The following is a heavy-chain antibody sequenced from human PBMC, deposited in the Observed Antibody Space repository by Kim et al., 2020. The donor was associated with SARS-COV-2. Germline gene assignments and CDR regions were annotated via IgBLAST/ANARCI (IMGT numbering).Heavy chain of an antibody. CDR3: ARDPSRWLQLTNYWYFYL. V-gene: IGHV4-59*01. CDR1: GCSISSYY. CDR2: IYYRGST. D-gene: IGHD5-12*01. Sequence: SETLSLTCTVSGCSISSYYWRWIRQPPGKGLEWIGYIYYRGSTNYNPSVKSRVTISVDTSKNQFSLKLSSVTAADTAVYYGARDPSRWLQLTNYWYFYL. J-gene: IGHJ2*01.